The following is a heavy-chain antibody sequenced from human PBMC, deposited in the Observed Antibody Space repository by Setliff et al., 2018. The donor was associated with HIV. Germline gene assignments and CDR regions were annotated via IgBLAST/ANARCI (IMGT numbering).Heavy chain of an antibody. J-gene: IGHJ4*02. CDR3: ARHWSTVAFDY. V-gene: IGHV4-39*01. Sequence: PSETLSLTCTVSGASITGPSYSWGWIRQPPGTGLEWIGSVNSSGTIYYNPSLKSRVSMSADMSKEYFFLRLNSVTAADTAIYYCARHWSTVAFDYWGRGTLVTVSS. D-gene: IGHD3-3*01. CDR2: VNSSGTI. CDR1: GASITGPSYS.